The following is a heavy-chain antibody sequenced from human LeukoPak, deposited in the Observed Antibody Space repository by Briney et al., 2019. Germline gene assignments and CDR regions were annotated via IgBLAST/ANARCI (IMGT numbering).Heavy chain of an antibody. D-gene: IGHD3-3*01. V-gene: IGHV4-4*07. Sequence: SETLSLTCTVSGGSISSYYWSWIRQPAGKGLEWIGRIYTSGSTNYNPSLKSRVTISVDTSKNQFSLKLSSVTAADTAVYYCARDGDYDFWSGYYGYYFDYWGQGTLVTVSS. CDR1: GGSISSYY. CDR3: ARDGDYDFWSGYYGYYFDY. J-gene: IGHJ4*02. CDR2: IYTSGST.